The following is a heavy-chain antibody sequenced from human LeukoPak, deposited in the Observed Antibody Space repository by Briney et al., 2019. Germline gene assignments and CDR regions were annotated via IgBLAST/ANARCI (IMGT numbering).Heavy chain of an antibody. D-gene: IGHD5-12*01. CDR2: IYYSGST. V-gene: IGHV4-59*12. Sequence: SETLSLTCTVSGGSISSYYWSWIRQPPGKGLEWIGYIYYSGSTYYNPSLKSRVTISVDTSKNQFSLKLSSVTAADTAVYYCARGLGDIVATIDHFDYWGQGTLVTVSS. CDR3: ARGLGDIVATIDHFDY. J-gene: IGHJ4*02. CDR1: GGSISSYY.